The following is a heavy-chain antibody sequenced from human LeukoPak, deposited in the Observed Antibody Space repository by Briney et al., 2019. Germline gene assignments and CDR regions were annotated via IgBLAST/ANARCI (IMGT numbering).Heavy chain of an antibody. V-gene: IGHV4-39*07. J-gene: IGHJ4*02. CDR3: ARDPVPNYYDSAGYYFDY. D-gene: IGHD3-22*01. CDR1: GGSISSSSYY. CDR2: IYYSGST. Sequence: PSGTLSLTCSVSGGSISSSSYYWGWIRQPPGKGLEWIGSIYYSGSTYYNPSLKSRVIISVDTSKNQFSLKLSSVTAADTAIYYCARDPVPNYYDSAGYYFDYWGQGTLVTVSS.